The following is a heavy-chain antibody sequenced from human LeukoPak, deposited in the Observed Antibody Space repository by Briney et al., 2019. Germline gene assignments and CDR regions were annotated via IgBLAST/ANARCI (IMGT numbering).Heavy chain of an antibody. V-gene: IGHV3-20*04. CDR3: ARGKIIGDPFAFDY. CDR1: GFTFDDYG. D-gene: IGHD4-17*01. Sequence: PGGSLRLSCAASGFTFDDYGMGWGRPAPGKGLEWGSGINWNGGSTGYADSVKGRFTISRDNAKNSLYLQMNSLRAEDTALYYCARGKIIGDPFAFDYWGQGTLVTVSS. J-gene: IGHJ4*02. CDR2: INWNGGST.